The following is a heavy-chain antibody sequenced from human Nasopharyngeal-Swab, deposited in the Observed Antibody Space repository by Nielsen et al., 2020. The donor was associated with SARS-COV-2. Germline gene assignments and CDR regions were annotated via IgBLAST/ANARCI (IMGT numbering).Heavy chain of an antibody. CDR1: GFTFSSYS. Sequence: ETLSLTCAASGFTFSSYSMNWVRQAPGKGLEWVSSISSSSSYIYYADSVKGRFTISRDNAKNSLYLQMNSLRAEDTAVYYCARSSPLGYCSSTSCYGLDDYWGQGNLVTVSS. V-gene: IGHV3-21*01. D-gene: IGHD2-2*01. CDR2: ISSSSSYI. CDR3: ARSSPLGYCSSTSCYGLDDY. J-gene: IGHJ4*02.